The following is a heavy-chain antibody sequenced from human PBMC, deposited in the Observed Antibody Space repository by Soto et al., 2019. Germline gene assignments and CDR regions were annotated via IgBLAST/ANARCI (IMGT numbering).Heavy chain of an antibody. J-gene: IGHJ4*02. CDR2: IKPDGSEI. CDR1: GFTFNSYW. D-gene: IGHD6-13*01. CDR3: VRAIAAAGSY. Sequence: EVQLVESGGGLVQPGGSLRLSCAASGFTFNSYWMNWARQAPGQGLEWVANIKPDGSEIYYVDSVKGRITISRDNAKNSVFLQMNSLRAEDTAVYYCVRAIAAAGSYWGQGTLVTVSS. V-gene: IGHV3-7*05.